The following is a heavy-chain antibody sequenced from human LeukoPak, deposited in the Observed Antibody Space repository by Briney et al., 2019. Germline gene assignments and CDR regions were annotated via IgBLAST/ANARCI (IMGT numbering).Heavy chain of an antibody. CDR3: ARDFALYGRVFDP. CDR2: IYYSGTT. V-gene: IGHV4-61*01. CDR1: GGSVSSATYD. Sequence: SETLSLTCTVSGGSVSSATYDCSWIRQPPGKGLDWIGYIYYSGTTKYNPSHKSRVTISVDTSKNRFSLKLGSVTAADTAVYYCARDFALYGRVFDPWGQGTLVTVSS. J-gene: IGHJ5*02. D-gene: IGHD4-17*01.